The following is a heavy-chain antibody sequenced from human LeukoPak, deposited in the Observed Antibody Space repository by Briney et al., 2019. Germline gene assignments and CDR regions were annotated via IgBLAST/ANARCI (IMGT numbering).Heavy chain of an antibody. V-gene: IGHV3-30*02. J-gene: IGHJ5*02. CDR1: GFTFSSYG. CDR2: IRYDGSNK. CDR3: AKVQDYGDNEGWFDP. Sequence: GGSLRLSCAASGFTFSSYGMHWVRQAPGKGLEWVAFIRYDGSNKYYADSVKGRFTISRDNSKNTLYLQMNSLRAEDTAVYYCAKVQDYGDNEGWFDPWGQGTLVTVSS. D-gene: IGHD4-17*01.